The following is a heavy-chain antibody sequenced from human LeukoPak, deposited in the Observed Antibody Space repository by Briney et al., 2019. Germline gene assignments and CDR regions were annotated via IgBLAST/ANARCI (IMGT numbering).Heavy chain of an antibody. J-gene: IGHJ4*02. Sequence: SETLSLTCSVSGGSLSSHYWSWIRQPPGKGLELIGHIHDTGSTFYNPSLRGRVTTSLDTSNNQFSLKLTSMTAADTAVYYCARFSSGCSTSSCYLTYWGQGTLVTVS. CDR2: IHDTGST. V-gene: IGHV4-59*11. D-gene: IGHD2-2*01. CDR1: GGSLSSHY. CDR3: ARFSSGCSTSSCYLTY.